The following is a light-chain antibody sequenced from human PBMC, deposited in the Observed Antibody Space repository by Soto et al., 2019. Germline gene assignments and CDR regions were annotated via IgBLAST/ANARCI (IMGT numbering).Light chain of an antibody. J-gene: IGKJ4*01. Sequence: EIMMTQSPATLSVSPGERATLSCRASQSVGGNLAWYQQKPGQAPRLLIYGASTRATGIPARFSGSGSGTEFALTISSLQSEDFVVYYCQQYNNWPLTFGGGTKVEI. CDR1: QSVGGN. CDR3: QQYNNWPLT. CDR2: GAS. V-gene: IGKV3-15*01.